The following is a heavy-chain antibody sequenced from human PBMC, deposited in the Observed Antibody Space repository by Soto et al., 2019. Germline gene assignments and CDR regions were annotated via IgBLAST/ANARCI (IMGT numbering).Heavy chain of an antibody. CDR1: GFTFTSSA. Sequence: ASVKVSCKASGFTFTSSAVQWVRQARGQRLEWIGWIVVGSGNTNYAQKFQERVTITRDMSTSTAYMELSSLRSEDTAVYYCAAPRAHLLYSIAFDIWGQGTMVTVSS. J-gene: IGHJ3*02. CDR2: IVVGSGNT. V-gene: IGHV1-58*01. CDR3: AAPRAHLLYSIAFDI. D-gene: IGHD2-2*02.